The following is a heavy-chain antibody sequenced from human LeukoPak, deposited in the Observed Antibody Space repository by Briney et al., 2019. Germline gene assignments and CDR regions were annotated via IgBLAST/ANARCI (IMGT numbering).Heavy chain of an antibody. CDR1: GFTFSSYA. J-gene: IGHJ4*02. V-gene: IGHV3-23*01. D-gene: IGHD6-19*01. CDR3: AKTTSGYSSGRFTGWPVDY. Sequence: GGSLRLSCAASGFTFSSYAMYWLRQAPGKGLEWVSGIFGSGGSTHYADSVKGRFTNSRDNSKNTVYLQMNSLRAEDTAVYYCAKTTSGYSSGRFTGWPVDYWGQGTLVTVSS. CDR2: IFGSGGST.